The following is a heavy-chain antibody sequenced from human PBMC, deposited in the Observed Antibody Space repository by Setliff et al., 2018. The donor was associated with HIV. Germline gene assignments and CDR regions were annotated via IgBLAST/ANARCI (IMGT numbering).Heavy chain of an antibody. CDR1: GYTFTGYF. J-gene: IGHJ4*02. Sequence: GASVKVSCKASGYTFTGYFIHWVRQAPGQGLEWMGWISAYNGNTNYAQKLQGRVTMTTDTSTSTAYMELRSLRSDDTAVYYCARDLGIVIPFDYWGQGTLVTVS. D-gene: IGHD3-16*01. CDR2: ISAYNGNT. CDR3: ARDLGIVIPFDY. V-gene: IGHV1-18*04.